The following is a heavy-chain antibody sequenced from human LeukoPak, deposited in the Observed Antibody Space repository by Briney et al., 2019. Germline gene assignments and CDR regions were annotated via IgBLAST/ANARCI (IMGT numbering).Heavy chain of an antibody. D-gene: IGHD6-19*01. Sequence: ASVKVSCKASGGTFSSYAISWVRQAPGQRLEWMGWINAGNGNTKYSQKFQGRVTITRDTSASTAYMELSSLRSEDTAVYYCAREVHSSGWDYWGQGTLVTVSS. CDR3: AREVHSSGWDY. V-gene: IGHV1-3*01. CDR2: INAGNGNT. J-gene: IGHJ4*02. CDR1: GGTFSSYA.